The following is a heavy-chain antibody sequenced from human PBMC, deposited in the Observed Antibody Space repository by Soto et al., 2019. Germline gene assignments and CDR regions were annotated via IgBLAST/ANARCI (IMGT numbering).Heavy chain of an antibody. D-gene: IGHD5-18*01. CDR1: GFTFSNYA. CDR2: ISGSGGTT. J-gene: IGHJ3*02. CDR3: ANRFSSMVTHAFDI. V-gene: IGHV3-23*01. Sequence: GGSLRLSCAASGFTFSNYAMSWVRQAPEKGLEWVSVISGSGGTTYYADSVKGRFTISRDNSKNTLYLQMNSLRAEDTAVYYCANRFSSMVTHAFDIWGQGTMVNVSS.